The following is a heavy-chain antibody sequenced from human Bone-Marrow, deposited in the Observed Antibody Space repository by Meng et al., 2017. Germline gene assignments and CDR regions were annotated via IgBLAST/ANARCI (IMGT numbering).Heavy chain of an antibody. CDR3: ARDEDISAAGKLFGDY. J-gene: IGHJ4*02. V-gene: IGHV1-2*06. Sequence: VRLVESGAEVKKPACLVMVSCKASVYLFPDYWLHWVRRAPGQGLEWMGRINPKIGDTHYAQRFQGRVTMTGDTSISTAYMELSGLRSDDTAMYYCARDEDISAAGKLFGDYWGQGTLVTVSS. D-gene: IGHD6-13*01. CDR2: INPKIGDT. CDR1: VYLFPDYW.